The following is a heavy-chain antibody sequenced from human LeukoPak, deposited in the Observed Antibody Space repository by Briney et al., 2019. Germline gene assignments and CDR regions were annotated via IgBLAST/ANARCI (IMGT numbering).Heavy chain of an antibody. V-gene: IGHV3-23*01. CDR2: ISGSGGST. J-gene: IGHJ4*02. D-gene: IGHD2-8*02. CDR3: AKFTGGSLYYFDY. Sequence: LSLTCTVSGGSISSGGYYWSWVHQAPGKGLEWVSAISGSGGSTYYADSVKGRFTISRDNSKNTLYLQMNSLRAEDTAVYYCAKFTGGSLYYFDYWGQGTLVTVSS. CDR1: GGSISSGGYY.